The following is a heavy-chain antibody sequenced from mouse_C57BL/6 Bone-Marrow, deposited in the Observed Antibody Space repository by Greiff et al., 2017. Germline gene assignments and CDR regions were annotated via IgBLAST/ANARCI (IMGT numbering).Heavy chain of an antibody. D-gene: IGHD4-1*02. CDR3: ARWQLGTDPDWYFDV. CDR1: GYTFTSYG. V-gene: IGHV1-81*01. Sequence: QVQLQQSGAELARPGASVKLSCKASGYTFTSYGISWVKQRTGQGLEWIGEIYPRSGNTYYNEKFKGKATLTADKSSSTAYMELRSLTSEDSAVYFCARWQLGTDPDWYFDVWGTGTTVTVSS. J-gene: IGHJ1*03. CDR2: IYPRSGNT.